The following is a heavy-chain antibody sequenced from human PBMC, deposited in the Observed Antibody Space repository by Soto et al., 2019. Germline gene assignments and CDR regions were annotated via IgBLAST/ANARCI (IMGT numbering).Heavy chain of an antibody. J-gene: IGHJ6*02. D-gene: IGHD6-13*01. CDR3: ARGPRRSSSLYYYYYGMDV. CDR1: GGSFSGYY. Sequence: SETLSLTCAVYGGSFSGYYRSWIRQPPGKGLEWIGEINHSGSTNYNPSLKSRVTISVDTSKNQFSLKLSSVTAADTAVYYCARGPRRSSSLYYYYYGMDVWGQGTTVTVS. V-gene: IGHV4-34*01. CDR2: INHSGST.